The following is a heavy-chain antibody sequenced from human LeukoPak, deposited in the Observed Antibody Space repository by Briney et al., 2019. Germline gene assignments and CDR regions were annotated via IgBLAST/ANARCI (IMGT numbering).Heavy chain of an antibody. D-gene: IGHD6-13*01. CDR3: ARASAGTSYYYYGMDV. Sequence: SETLSLTCTVSGGSISSYYWSWIRQPPGKGLEWIGYIYYSGSTNYNPSLKSRVTISVDTSKNQFSLKLSSVTVADTAVYYCARASAGTSYYYYGMDVWGQGTTVTVSS. CDR2: IYYSGST. J-gene: IGHJ6*02. V-gene: IGHV4-59*01. CDR1: GGSISSYY.